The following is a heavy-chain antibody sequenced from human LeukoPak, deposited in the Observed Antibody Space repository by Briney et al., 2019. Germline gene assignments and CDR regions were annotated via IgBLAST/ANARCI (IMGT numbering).Heavy chain of an antibody. D-gene: IGHD3-9*01. J-gene: IGHJ3*02. V-gene: IGHV4-59*01. CDR3: ARTSSPILTGYYGAFDI. CDR1: GGSISSYY. CDR2: IYYSGST. Sequence: SETLSLTCTVSGGSISSYYWGWIRQPPGKGLEWIGYIYYSGSTNYNPSLKSRVTISVDTSKNQFSLKLSSVTAADTAVYYCARTSSPILTGYYGAFDIWGQGTMVTVSS.